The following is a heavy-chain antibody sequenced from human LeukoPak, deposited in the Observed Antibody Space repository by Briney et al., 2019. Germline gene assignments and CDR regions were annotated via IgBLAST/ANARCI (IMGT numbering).Heavy chain of an antibody. D-gene: IGHD3-22*01. Sequence: SVNGSCKASGVTFTSSAVQWVRQTRGQRGEWVGWIVVGSGNTNYVQKFQERVTITREMSTSLVYMELSSLRSEDTAVYYCAAEAAYYYDSRDAFDVWGQGTMVTVSS. J-gene: IGHJ3*01. CDR2: IVVGSGNT. V-gene: IGHV1-58*01. CDR3: AAEAAYYYDSRDAFDV. CDR1: GVTFTSSA.